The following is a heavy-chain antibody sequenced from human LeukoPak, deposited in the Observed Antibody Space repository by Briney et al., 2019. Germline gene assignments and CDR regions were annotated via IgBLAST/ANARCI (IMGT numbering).Heavy chain of an antibody. CDR2: IIPILEIA. D-gene: IGHD6-6*01. Sequence: SVKVSCKASGGTFSSYAISWVRHGPGQGLEWMARIIPILEIANYAQKFQGRVTITADKSTSAAYMELSSLRSEDMAVYYCARSSSSLAYYGMDVWGQGTTVTVSS. J-gene: IGHJ6*02. V-gene: IGHV1-69*04. CDR1: GGTFSSYA. CDR3: ARSSSSLAYYGMDV.